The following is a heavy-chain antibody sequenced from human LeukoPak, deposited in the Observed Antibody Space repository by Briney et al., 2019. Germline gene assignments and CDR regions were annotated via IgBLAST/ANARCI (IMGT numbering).Heavy chain of an antibody. CDR2: ISYDGSNK. Sequence: GGSLRLSCAASGFTFSSYSMNWVRQAPGKGLEWVAVISYDGSNKYYADSVKGRFTISRDNSKNTLYLQMNSLRAEDTAVYYCARVIGGRHYYDSSGYEIDYWGQGTLVTVSS. D-gene: IGHD3-22*01. V-gene: IGHV3-30*03. J-gene: IGHJ4*02. CDR1: GFTFSSYS. CDR3: ARVIGGRHYYDSSGYEIDY.